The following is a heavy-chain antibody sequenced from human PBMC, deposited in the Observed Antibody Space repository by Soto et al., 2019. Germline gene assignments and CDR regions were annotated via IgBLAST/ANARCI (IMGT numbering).Heavy chain of an antibody. CDR1: GYSFTSYW. Sequence: GESLKISCKGSGYSFTSYWIGWVRQMPGKGLEWMGIIYPGDSDTRYSPSFQGQVTISADKSISTAYLQWSSLKASDTAMYYCARLRSGWYHYYYYGMDVWGQVTTVTVSS. J-gene: IGHJ6*02. CDR2: IYPGDSDT. V-gene: IGHV5-51*01. CDR3: ARLRSGWYHYYYYGMDV. D-gene: IGHD6-19*01.